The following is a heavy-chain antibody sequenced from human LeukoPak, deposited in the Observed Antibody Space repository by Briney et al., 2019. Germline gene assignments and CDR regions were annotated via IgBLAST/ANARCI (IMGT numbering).Heavy chain of an antibody. D-gene: IGHD3-3*01. CDR2: ISYDGSDE. Sequence: QPGGSLRLSCAASGLTFSSHWMHWVRQAPGKGLEWVGVISYDGSDEYYTDSVKGRFTISRDNSKNTVYLQMNSLRADDTAVYYCARDFTPEWFDIHWGQGTLVTVS. J-gene: IGHJ4*02. CDR3: ARDFTPEWFDIH. CDR1: GLTFSSHW. V-gene: IGHV3-30*03.